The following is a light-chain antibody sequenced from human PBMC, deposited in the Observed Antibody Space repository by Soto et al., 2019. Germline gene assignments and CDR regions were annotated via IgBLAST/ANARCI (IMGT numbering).Light chain of an antibody. V-gene: IGLV2-14*03. CDR1: SSDVGSYNY. CDR3: NSYTGSSTPYV. CDR2: DVS. Sequence: QSALTQPASVSGSPGQSITISCTGTSSDVGSYNYVSWYQQHPGKAPKLMFYDVSNRPSGVSNRFSGSKSGNTASLTISGLQAEDEADYYCNSYTGSSTPYVFGTGTKLTVL. J-gene: IGLJ1*01.